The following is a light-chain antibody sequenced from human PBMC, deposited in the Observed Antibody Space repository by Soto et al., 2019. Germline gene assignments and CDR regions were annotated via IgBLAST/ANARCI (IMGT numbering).Light chain of an antibody. CDR2: KAS. J-gene: IGKJ2*01. CDR1: QSISTW. CDR3: QQYNSYRYT. V-gene: IGKV1-5*03. Sequence: DIQMTQSPSTLSASVGDRVTITCRASQSISTWLAWYQQKSGKAPKLLIYKASSLESGVPSRFSGSGSGTEFTLTSSSLQPDDFATYYCQQYNSYRYTFGQGTKLEIK.